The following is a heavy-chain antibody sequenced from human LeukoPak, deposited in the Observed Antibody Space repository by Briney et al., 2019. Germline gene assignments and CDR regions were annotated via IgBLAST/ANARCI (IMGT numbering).Heavy chain of an antibody. J-gene: IGHJ4*02. CDR3: ARTQTTVVTPFGY. V-gene: IGHV5-51*01. Sequence: GESLKISCKGSGYSFTSYWIGWVRQMPGKGLEWMGIIYPGDSDTRYGPSFQGQVTISADKSISTAYLQWSSLKASDTAMYYCARTQTTVVTPFGYWGQGTLVTVSS. CDR2: IYPGDSDT. CDR1: GYSFTSYW. D-gene: IGHD4-23*01.